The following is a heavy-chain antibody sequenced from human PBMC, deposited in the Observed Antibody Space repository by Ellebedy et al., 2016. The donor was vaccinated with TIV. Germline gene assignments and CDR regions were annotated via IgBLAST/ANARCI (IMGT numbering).Heavy chain of an antibody. Sequence: GESLKISCAASGFTFTTLWMSWVRQAPGKGLEWVANIKQDGSEMFYVDSVKGRFTISRDNAKNSLYLQMNSLRAEDTAVYFCARAFESDKNYYYRGMDVWGQGTTVTVSS. V-gene: IGHV3-7*02. CDR1: GFTFTTLW. CDR3: ARAFESDKNYYYRGMDV. J-gene: IGHJ6*02. CDR2: IKQDGSEM. D-gene: IGHD3-3*02.